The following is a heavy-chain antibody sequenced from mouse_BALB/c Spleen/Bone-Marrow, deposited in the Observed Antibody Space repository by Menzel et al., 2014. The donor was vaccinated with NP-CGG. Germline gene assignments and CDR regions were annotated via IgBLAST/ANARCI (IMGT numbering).Heavy chain of an antibody. CDR1: GFTFTDYY. CDR3: ARDRGGLLFDY. D-gene: IGHD1-1*01. V-gene: IGHV7-3*02. Sequence: EVKLMDSGGGLVQPGGSLRLSCATSGFTFTDYYMNWVRQPPGKALEWLGFIRNKANGYTTEYSASVKGRFTISRNNSQSILYLQMNTLRAEDSATYYCARDRGGLLFDYWGQGTTLTVSS. J-gene: IGHJ2*01. CDR2: IRNKANGYTT.